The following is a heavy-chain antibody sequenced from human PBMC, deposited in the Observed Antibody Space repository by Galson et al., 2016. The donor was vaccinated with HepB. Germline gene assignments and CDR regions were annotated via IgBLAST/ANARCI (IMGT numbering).Heavy chain of an antibody. Sequence: SLRLSCAASGFTFSDSYMSWIRQPPGRGLEWVAYISSASATISYADSVRGRFTISRDNRRSLLFLEMNSLRAEDTALYYCANDQKPRGFDYWGQGTLVTVSS. CDR3: ANDQKPRGFDY. CDR1: GFTFSDSY. V-gene: IGHV3-11*01. D-gene: IGHD3-10*01. CDR2: ISSASATI. J-gene: IGHJ4*02.